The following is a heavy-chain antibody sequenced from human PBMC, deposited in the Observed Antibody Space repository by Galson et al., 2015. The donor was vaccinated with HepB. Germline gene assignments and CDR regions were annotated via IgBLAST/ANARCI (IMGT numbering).Heavy chain of an antibody. D-gene: IGHD1-26*01. CDR3: ARDWGGGGELLPGYYFDY. Sequence: SVKVSCKASGYTFTSYYMHWVRQAPGQGLEWMGIINPSGGSTSYAQKFQGRVTMTRDTSTSTVYMELSSLRSEDTAVYYCARDWGGGGELLPGYYFDYWGQGTLVTVSS. CDR1: GYTFTSYY. CDR2: INPSGGST. J-gene: IGHJ4*02. V-gene: IGHV1-46*03.